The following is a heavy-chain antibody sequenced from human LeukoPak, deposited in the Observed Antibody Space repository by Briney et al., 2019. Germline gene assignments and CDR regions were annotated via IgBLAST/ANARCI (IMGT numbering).Heavy chain of an antibody. CDR2: IYYSGST. V-gene: IGHV4-59*01. Sequence: SETLSLTCTVSGGSISSYYWSWIRQPLGKGLEWIGYIYYSGSTNYNPSLKSRVTISVDTSNNQFSLKLSSVTAADTAVYYCARGGANTTQVNYDFWSGYYNYYYYYYMDVWGKGTTVTVSS. CDR3: ARGGANTTQVNYDFWSGYYNYYYYYYMDV. D-gene: IGHD3-3*01. J-gene: IGHJ6*03. CDR1: GGSISSYY.